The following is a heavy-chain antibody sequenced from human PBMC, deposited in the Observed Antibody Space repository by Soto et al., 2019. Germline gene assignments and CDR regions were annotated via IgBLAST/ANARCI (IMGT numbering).Heavy chain of an antibody. CDR3: ARDAYYDFWSGYFNPKTGAFDI. CDR1: GFTFSSYA. J-gene: IGHJ3*02. V-gene: IGHV3-30-3*01. D-gene: IGHD3-3*01. Sequence: GGSLRLSCAASGFTFSSYAMHWVRQAPGKGLEWVAVISYDGSNKYYADSVKGRFTISRDNSKNTLYLQMNSLRAEDTAVYYCARDAYYDFWSGYFNPKTGAFDIWGQGTMVTVSS. CDR2: ISYDGSNK.